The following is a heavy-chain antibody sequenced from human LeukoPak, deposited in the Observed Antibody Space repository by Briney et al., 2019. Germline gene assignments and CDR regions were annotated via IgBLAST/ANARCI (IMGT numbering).Heavy chain of an antibody. D-gene: IGHD1-26*01. CDR1: GFTFSSFE. Sequence: GGSLRLSCAASGFTFSSFEMNWVRQAPGKGLEWVSYISSSGTTIYYADSVKGRFTISRDNAKESLYLQMNSLRAEDTAVYYCARPRGGAYAGAFDIWGQGTMVTVSS. J-gene: IGHJ3*02. CDR2: ISSSGTTI. CDR3: ARPRGGAYAGAFDI. V-gene: IGHV3-48*03.